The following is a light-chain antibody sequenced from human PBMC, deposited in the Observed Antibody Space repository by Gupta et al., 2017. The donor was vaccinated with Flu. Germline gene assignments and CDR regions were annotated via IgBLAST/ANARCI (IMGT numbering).Light chain of an antibody. CDR3: QQYGDALPLT. V-gene: IGKV3-20*01. CDR2: YAS. J-gene: IGKJ5*01. Sequence: VLPQSPATLSLSPGERATLSCRASQSVRVNYVAWYQQKPGQAPRLLIYYASNRANGIPDRGMSSRCGTDCMLIISRLEPEDVSVYYWQQYGDALPLTFGKGTRLEIK. CDR1: QSVRVNY.